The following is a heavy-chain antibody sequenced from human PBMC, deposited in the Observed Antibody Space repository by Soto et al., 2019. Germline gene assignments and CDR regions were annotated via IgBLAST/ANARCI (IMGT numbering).Heavy chain of an antibody. CDR3: AATGGNYFGLAV. J-gene: IGHJ6*02. CDR1: VFTFSYQY. D-gene: IGHD2-8*02. Sequence: SLKISCAASVFTFSYQYMAWIRQAPGKGLEIVAHMSGSGSSEDYGDSVKGRFSIFRENSKNLLFLQMFFLTSDDTGVYFGAATGGNYFGLAVWGQGTTVTVSS. V-gene: IGHV3-11*01. CDR2: MSGSGSSE.